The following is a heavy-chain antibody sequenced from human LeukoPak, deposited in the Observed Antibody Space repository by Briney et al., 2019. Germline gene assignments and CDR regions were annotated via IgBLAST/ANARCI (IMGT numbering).Heavy chain of an antibody. J-gene: IGHJ4*02. CDR1: GFTVSSNY. V-gene: IGHV3-53*01. CDR3: ARWAPRVDY. Sequence: PGGSLRLSCAASGFTVSSNYMSWVRQAPGKGLEWVSGIYSSVSTYYSDSAKGRFTISRDNYKNTLYLQMNSLRAEDTAVYYCARWAPRVDYWGQGTLVTVSS. CDR2: IYSSVST.